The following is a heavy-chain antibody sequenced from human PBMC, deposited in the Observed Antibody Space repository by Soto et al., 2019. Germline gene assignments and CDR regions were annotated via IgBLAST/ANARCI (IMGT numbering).Heavy chain of an antibody. J-gene: IGHJ6*02. Sequence: SETLSLTCAVYCGSFSGYYWSWVRQPPGKGLEWIGEINHSGSTNYNPSLKSRVTISVDTSKNQFSLKLSSVTAADTAVYYCAREGGYYDSSGYYYYYYGMDVWGQGTTVTVSS. D-gene: IGHD3-22*01. V-gene: IGHV4-34*01. CDR1: CGSFSGYY. CDR3: AREGGYYDSSGYYYYYYGMDV. CDR2: INHSGST.